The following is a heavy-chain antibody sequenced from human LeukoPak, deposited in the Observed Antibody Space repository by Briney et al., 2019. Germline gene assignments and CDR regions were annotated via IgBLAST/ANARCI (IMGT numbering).Heavy chain of an antibody. D-gene: IGHD3-10*01. CDR2: ISGSGGST. Sequence: PGGSLRLSCAASGFTFSSYAMSWVRQAPGKGLELVSAISGSGGSTYYADSVKGRFTISRDNSKNTLYLQMNSLRAEDTAVYYCAKDPVDRYYYGSGSYPVDYWGQGTLVTVSS. CDR3: AKDPVDRYYYGSGSYPVDY. V-gene: IGHV3-23*01. J-gene: IGHJ4*02. CDR1: GFTFSSYA.